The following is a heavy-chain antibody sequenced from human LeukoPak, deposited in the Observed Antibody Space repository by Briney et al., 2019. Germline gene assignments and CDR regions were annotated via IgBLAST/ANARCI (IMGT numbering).Heavy chain of an antibody. V-gene: IGHV5-51*01. J-gene: IGHJ4*02. CDR2: IYPGDSNT. CDR3: ARPLGGIQLWLPDY. CDR1: GYSFTSYW. D-gene: IGHD5-18*01. Sequence: GEAVKIFCKGSGYSFTSYWIGRVRQMPGKDLVWMVIIYPGDSNTRYSPSFQGQVTISADKSISTAYLQWSSLKASDTAMYYCARPLGGIQLWLPDYWGQGTLVTVSS.